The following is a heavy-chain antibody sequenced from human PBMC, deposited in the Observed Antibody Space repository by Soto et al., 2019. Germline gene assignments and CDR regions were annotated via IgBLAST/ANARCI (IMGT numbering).Heavy chain of an antibody. Sequence: QVQLVESGGGVVQPGRSLRLSCAASGFTFSSYCMHWVRQAPGKGLEWVAVISYDGSNKYYADSVKGRFTTSRDNSKNTLYLQMNSLRAEDTAVYYCAKVAILTGYSAPYYFDYWGQGTLVTVSS. CDR1: GFTFSSYC. V-gene: IGHV3-30*18. CDR3: AKVAILTGYSAPYYFDY. J-gene: IGHJ4*02. D-gene: IGHD3-9*01. CDR2: ISYDGSNK.